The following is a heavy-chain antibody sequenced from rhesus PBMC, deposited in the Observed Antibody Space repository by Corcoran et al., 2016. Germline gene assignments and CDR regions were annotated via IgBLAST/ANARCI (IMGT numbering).Heavy chain of an antibody. CDR1: GYSISSGYG. J-gene: IGHJ4*01. Sequence: QVQLQESGPGLVKPSETLSLTCAVSGYSISSGYGWGWIRQPPGKGLEGIVQIYGGSGSTYYNPSLKSRVTVSKDTSKNQFSLKLSSVTAADTAVYYCARDRYGIFDYWGQGVLVTVSS. D-gene: IGHD6-13*01. CDR2: IYGGSGST. CDR3: ARDRYGIFDY. V-gene: IGHV4-127*01.